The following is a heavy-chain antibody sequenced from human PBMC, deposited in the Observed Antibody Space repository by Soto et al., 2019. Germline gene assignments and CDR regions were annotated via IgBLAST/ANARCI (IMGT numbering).Heavy chain of an antibody. CDR3: ARDYEPPTGGFDP. CDR2: ISYDGSNK. V-gene: IGHV3-30-3*01. D-gene: IGHD5-12*01. CDR1: GFTFSSYA. Sequence: GGSLRLSCAASGFTFSSYAMHWVRQAPGKGLEWVAVISYDGSNKYYADSVKGRFTISRDNSKNTLYLQMSSLRAEDTAVYYCARDYEPPTGGFDPWGQGALVTVSS. J-gene: IGHJ5*02.